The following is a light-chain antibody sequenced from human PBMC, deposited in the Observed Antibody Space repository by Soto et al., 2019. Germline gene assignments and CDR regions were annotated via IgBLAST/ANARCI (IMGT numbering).Light chain of an antibody. V-gene: IGKV1-39*01. CDR2: AAS. CDR1: QSISTF. J-gene: IGKJ5*01. CDR3: QQSYRTPIP. Sequence: IQMNQSPAPRAGTVGSRGTITCPANQSISTFLNWYQQKPGKAPNLLIYAASGLQSGVPSRFSGSGSGTDFTLTISSLQPEDFAPYSSQQSYRTPIPFAQGTRLEIK.